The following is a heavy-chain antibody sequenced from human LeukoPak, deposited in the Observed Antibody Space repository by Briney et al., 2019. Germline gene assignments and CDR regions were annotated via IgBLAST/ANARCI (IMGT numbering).Heavy chain of an antibody. CDR3: AKERGTTTWLDY. D-gene: IGHD2-2*01. V-gene: IGHV3-30*18. CDR1: GFTFSSYG. CDR2: ISYDGRKK. J-gene: IGHJ4*02. Sequence: GGSLRLSCGASGFTFSSYGMQWVRQAPGKGREWGAVISYDGRKKDYGDSVKGRFTISRDNSDNRLYLQLNSLRPEDTAVYYCAKERGTTTWLDYWGQGILVTVSS.